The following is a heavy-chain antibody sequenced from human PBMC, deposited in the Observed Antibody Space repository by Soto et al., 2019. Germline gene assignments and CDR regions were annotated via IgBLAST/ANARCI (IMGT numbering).Heavy chain of an antibody. CDR3: AHIIAATTPIQRFTDY. V-gene: IGHV3-9*01. CDR2: INWNSGSI. J-gene: IGHJ4*02. Sequence: GGSLRLSCAASGFTFDDYAMHWVRQAPGKGLEWVSGINWNSGSIGYADSVKGRFTISRDNAKNSLYLQMNSLRAEDTALYYCAHIIAATTPIQRFTDYWCQGTLVTVSS. D-gene: IGHD6-13*01. CDR1: GFTFDDYA.